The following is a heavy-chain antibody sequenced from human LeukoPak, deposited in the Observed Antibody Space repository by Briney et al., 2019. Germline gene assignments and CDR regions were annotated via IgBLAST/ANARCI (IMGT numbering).Heavy chain of an antibody. V-gene: IGHV1-69*05. J-gene: IGHJ4*02. CDR3: AKGPYSSSWYNSLSFDY. CDR1: GGTFSSYA. CDR2: IIPIFGTA. D-gene: IGHD6-13*01. Sequence: SVKVSCKASGGTFSSYAISWVRQAPGQGLEWMGGIIPIFGTANYAQKFQGRVTITTDESTSTAYMELSSLRSEDTAVYYCAKGPYSSSWYNSLSFDYWGQGTLVTVSS.